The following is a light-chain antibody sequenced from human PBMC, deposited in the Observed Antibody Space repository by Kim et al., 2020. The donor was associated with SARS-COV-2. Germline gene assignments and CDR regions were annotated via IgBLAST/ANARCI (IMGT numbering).Light chain of an antibody. J-gene: IGKJ2*01. CDR3: QQYDNWPPMYT. CDR2: GGS. CDR1: QRISGN. Sequence: SLGERVTLTCRASQRISGNVAWYQQKGGQAPRLLIYGGSTRATGVPARFSGSGSGTEFTLSISSLQSEDFGVYYCQQYDNWPPMYTFGQGTKLEI. V-gene: IGKV3-15*01.